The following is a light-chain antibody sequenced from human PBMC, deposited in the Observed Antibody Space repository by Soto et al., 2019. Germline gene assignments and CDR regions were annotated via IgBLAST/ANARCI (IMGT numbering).Light chain of an antibody. CDR1: QSVGGN. J-gene: IGKJ1*01. Sequence: EIVMTQSPGTLSLSPGEIATLSFSASQSVGGNLAWYQQRPGQAPRLLIYGASTRATGIPARFSGSGSGTEFTLTISSLQSEDFAVYYCQQYNNWPRTFGQGTKVDIK. V-gene: IGKV3-15*01. CDR3: QQYNNWPRT. CDR2: GAS.